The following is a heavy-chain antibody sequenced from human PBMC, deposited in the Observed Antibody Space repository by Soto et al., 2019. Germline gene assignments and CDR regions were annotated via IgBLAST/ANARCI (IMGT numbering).Heavy chain of an antibody. CDR2: ISSSGTTI. CDR1: GFIFSSYE. D-gene: IGHD2-8*02. CDR3: ARDLLGDNGLRTGFEH. V-gene: IGHV3-48*03. J-gene: IGHJ4*02. Sequence: GGSLRRSCAASGFIFSSYEINWVRQAPWKGLEWVSYISSSGTTIYYADSVKGRFTISRDNAKNSLYLQMNSLRAEDTAVYYCARDLLGDNGLRTGFEHWGQGTLVTVSS.